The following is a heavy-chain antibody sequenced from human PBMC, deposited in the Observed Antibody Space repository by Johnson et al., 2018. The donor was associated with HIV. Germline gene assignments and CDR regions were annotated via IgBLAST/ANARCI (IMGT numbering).Heavy chain of an antibody. CDR2: ISYDGSNK. D-gene: IGHD4-17*01. CDR3: ARELEFGDLRKNDAFDI. V-gene: IGHV3-30-3*01. J-gene: IGHJ3*02. Sequence: VQLVESGGGVVQPGRSLRLSCAASGFTFSSYAMHWVRQAPGKGLEWVAVISYDGSNKYYADSVKGRFTISRDNSKNTLYLQMNSLGAEDTAVYYCARELEFGDLRKNDAFDIWGQGTMVTVSS. CDR1: GFTFSSYA.